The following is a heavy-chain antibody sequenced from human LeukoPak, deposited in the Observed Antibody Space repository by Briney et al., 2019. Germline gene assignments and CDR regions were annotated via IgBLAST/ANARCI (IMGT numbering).Heavy chain of an antibody. J-gene: IGHJ3*02. CDR3: ARPLRGTYYGSGSYFDAFDI. CDR1: GFSVTGNH. V-gene: IGHV3-66*04. D-gene: IGHD3-10*01. Sequence: GGSLRLSCAASGFSVTGNHLTWVRQAPGKGLEWVSVISNTGTTYYADSVKGRLTISRDNAKNSLYLQMNSLRAEDTAVYYCARPLRGTYYGSGSYFDAFDIWGQGTMVTVSS. CDR2: ISNTGTT.